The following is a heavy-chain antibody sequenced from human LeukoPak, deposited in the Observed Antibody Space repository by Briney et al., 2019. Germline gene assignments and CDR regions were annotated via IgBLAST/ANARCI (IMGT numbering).Heavy chain of an antibody. J-gene: IGHJ4*02. CDR3: AGWELFYFDY. V-gene: IGHV4-59*07. CDR2: IYYSGST. Sequence: SDTLSLTCTVSGGSISSYYWSWIRQPPGKGLEWIGYIYYSGSTVYNPSLKSRVTISVDTSKNQFSLKLSSVTAAYTAVYYCAGWELFYFDYWGQGTLVTVSS. D-gene: IGHD1-26*01. CDR1: GGSISSYY.